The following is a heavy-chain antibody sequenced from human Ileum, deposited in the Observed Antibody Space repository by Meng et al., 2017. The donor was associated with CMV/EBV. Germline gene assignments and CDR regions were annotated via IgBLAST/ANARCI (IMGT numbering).Heavy chain of an antibody. CDR1: GFTFSTYW. V-gene: IGHV3-74*01. CDR2: INSDGSTT. CDR3: ARASSTSGYT. D-gene: IGHD2-2*02. Sequence: LTFAASGFTFSTYWMHWVRQVPGKGLVWVSRINSDGSTTTYADSVKGRFTISRDNAKNTLYLQMNSLRAEDTAVYYCARASSTSGYTWGQGTLVTVSS. J-gene: IGHJ4*02.